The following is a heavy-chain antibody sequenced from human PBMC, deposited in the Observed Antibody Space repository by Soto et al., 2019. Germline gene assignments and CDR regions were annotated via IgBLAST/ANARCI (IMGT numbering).Heavy chain of an antibody. D-gene: IGHD2-8*01. CDR2: INPSGGST. CDR3: AMAFNNWFDP. V-gene: IGHV1-46*01. CDR1: GYTFISNY. J-gene: IGHJ5*02. Sequence: QVQLVQSGAEVKKPGASVKVSCKASGYTFISNYIHWVRQAPGQGLEWMGIINPSGGSTNYAQRFQGRVIMTRDTSTSTVYMELSSLRSEDTAVYYCAMAFNNWFDPWGQGTLVTVSS.